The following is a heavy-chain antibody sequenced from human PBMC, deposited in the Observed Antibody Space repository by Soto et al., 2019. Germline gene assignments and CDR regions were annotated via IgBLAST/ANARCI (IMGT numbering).Heavy chain of an antibody. Sequence: QVQLVQSGGEVKRPGASVKVSCKTSGYTFSNYGITWVRQAPGQPLEWLGWISLYSDGTNYAQKFQGRVSMTTDTSTTTAYIELRSLRSDDTAVYYCSRVVPGAEAWFGPWGQGTLVTVDS. CDR2: ISLYSDGT. CDR1: GYTFSNYG. J-gene: IGHJ5*02. D-gene: IGHD2-2*01. CDR3: SRVVPGAEAWFGP. V-gene: IGHV1-18*01.